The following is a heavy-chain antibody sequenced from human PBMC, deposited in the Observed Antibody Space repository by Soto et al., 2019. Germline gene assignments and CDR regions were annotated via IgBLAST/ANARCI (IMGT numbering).Heavy chain of an antibody. D-gene: IGHD2-8*01. Sequence: ASVKVSCKASGYSFTDYHIHWVRQAPGQGLEWLGRINPKSGGTSTAQKFQGWVTMTTDTSISTASMELTRLTSDDTATYYCARGDSTDCSNGVCSFFFNHEMDVWGQGTTVT. CDR3: ARGDSTDCSNGVCSFFFNHEMDV. CDR2: INPKSGGT. V-gene: IGHV1-2*04. J-gene: IGHJ6*02. CDR1: GYSFTDYH.